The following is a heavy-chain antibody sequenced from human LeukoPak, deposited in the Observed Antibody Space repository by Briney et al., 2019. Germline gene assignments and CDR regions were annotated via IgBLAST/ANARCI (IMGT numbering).Heavy chain of an antibody. CDR3: AKSMSYCGGDCYSTPYYFDY. V-gene: IGHV3-23*01. CDR1: GFTFSNYA. J-gene: IGHJ4*02. Sequence: GGSLRLSCTASGFTFSNYAMSWVRQAPGKGLEWVSAISGSGGSTYYADSVKGRFTISRDNSKNTLYLQMNSLRAEDTAVYYCAKSMSYCGGDCYSTPYYFDYWGQGTLVTVSS. D-gene: IGHD2-21*02. CDR2: ISGSGGST.